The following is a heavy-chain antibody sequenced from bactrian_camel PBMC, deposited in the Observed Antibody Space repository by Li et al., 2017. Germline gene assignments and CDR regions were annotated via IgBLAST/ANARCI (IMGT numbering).Heavy chain of an antibody. CDR3: VRDRGLAVPAGSFDY. V-gene: IGHV3-2*01. CDR1: GFTFSSSY. CDR2: ISNDGTST. J-gene: IGHJ6*01. D-gene: IGHD6*01. Sequence: HVQLVESGGGLVQPGGSLRLSCAASGFTFSSSYMSWVRQAHGKGLEWVTSISNDGTSTSYADSVKGRFTISRDNAKNTINLELNSLKIEDTAMYYCVRDRGLAVPAGSFDYWAQGTQVTVS.